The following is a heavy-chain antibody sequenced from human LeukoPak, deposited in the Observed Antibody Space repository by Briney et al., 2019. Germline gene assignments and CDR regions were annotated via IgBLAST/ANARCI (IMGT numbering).Heavy chain of an antibody. Sequence: ASVKVSCKASGYTLTGYYMHWVRQAPGQGLEWMGWINPNSGGTNYAQKFQGRVTMTRDTSISTAYMELSRLRSDDTAVYYCARGGIVVVPAAMAYYYYYGMDVWGQGTTVTVSS. CDR1: GYTLTGYY. J-gene: IGHJ6*02. CDR2: INPNSGGT. CDR3: ARGGIVVVPAAMAYYYYYGMDV. D-gene: IGHD2-2*01. V-gene: IGHV1-2*02.